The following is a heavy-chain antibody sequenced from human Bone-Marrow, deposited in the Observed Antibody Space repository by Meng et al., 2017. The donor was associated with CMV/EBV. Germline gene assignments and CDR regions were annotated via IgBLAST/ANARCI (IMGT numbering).Heavy chain of an antibody. CDR2: INPGGTII. D-gene: IGHD2-2*01. Sequence: GGSLRLSCAASGFIFSTHNMNWVRQAPGKGLEWVSYINPGGTIIYYADSLEGRFTISRDNAKNSLYLQMNSLRAEDTAVYYCAREVYCSSTSCPYEYWGQGTLVTVSS. CDR3: AREVYCSSTSCPYEY. J-gene: IGHJ4*02. V-gene: IGHV3-48*04. CDR1: GFIFSTHN.